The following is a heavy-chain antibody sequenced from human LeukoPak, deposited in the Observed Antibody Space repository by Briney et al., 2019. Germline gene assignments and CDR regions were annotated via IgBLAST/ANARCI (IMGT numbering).Heavy chain of an antibody. CDR1: GFTFSSYE. J-gene: IGHJ6*03. D-gene: IGHD4-17*01. V-gene: IGHV3-48*01. CDR2: ISSSSSTI. CDR3: TNYGVYTGYYFMDV. Sequence: GGSLRLSCAASGFTFSSYEMNWVRQAPGKGLEWVSYISSSSSTIYYADSVKGRFTISRDNAKNLLYLQMNSLRAEDTAVYYCTNYGVYTGYYFMDVWGEGTTVTVSS.